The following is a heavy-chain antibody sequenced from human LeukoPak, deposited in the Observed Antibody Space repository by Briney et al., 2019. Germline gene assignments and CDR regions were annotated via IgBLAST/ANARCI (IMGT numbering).Heavy chain of an antibody. V-gene: IGHV3-23*01. CDR3: AKVQKRRYYDSSGYSLDP. CDR2: ISGSGGST. CDR1: GFTFSSYA. D-gene: IGHD3-22*01. Sequence: PGGSPRLSCAASGFTFSSYAMSWVRQAPGKGLEWVSAISGSGGSTYYADSVKGRFTISRDNSKNTLYLQMNSLRAEDTAVYYCAKVQKRRYYDSSGYSLDPWGQGTLVTVSS. J-gene: IGHJ5*02.